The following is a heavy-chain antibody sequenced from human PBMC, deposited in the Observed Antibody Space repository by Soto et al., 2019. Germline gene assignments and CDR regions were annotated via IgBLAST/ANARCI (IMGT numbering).Heavy chain of an antibody. D-gene: IGHD1-1*01. CDR2: IYHGGST. CDR3: AGGAAWKSDY. CDR1: SGSMRGYY. Sequence: SETLSLTCTVSSGSMRGYYWNWIRQPPGKGLEWIANIYHGGSTIYNPALSGRVTISLDTSKNLFSLKLNSVTAADTAVYYCAGGAAWKSDYWGQGTLLTVSS. V-gene: IGHV4-59*01. J-gene: IGHJ4*02.